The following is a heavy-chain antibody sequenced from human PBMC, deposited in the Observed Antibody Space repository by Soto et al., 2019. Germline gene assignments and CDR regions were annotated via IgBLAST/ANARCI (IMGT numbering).Heavy chain of an antibody. Sequence: SETLSLTCTVSCGSISSSSYYWGWIRQPPGKGLEWIGSIYYSGSTYYNPSLKSRVTISVDTSKNQFSLKLSSVTAADTAVYYCARHVIRGQWLAIYYYYYGMDVWGQGTTVTSP. D-gene: IGHD6-19*01. CDR3: ARHVIRGQWLAIYYYYYGMDV. CDR2: IYYSGST. CDR1: CGSISSSSYY. V-gene: IGHV4-39*01. J-gene: IGHJ6*02.